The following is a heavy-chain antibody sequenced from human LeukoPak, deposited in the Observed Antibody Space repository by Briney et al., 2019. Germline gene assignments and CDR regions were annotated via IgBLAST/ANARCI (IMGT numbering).Heavy chain of an antibody. CDR3: VRGDWLDF. D-gene: IGHD5-24*01. V-gene: IGHV3-9*01. J-gene: IGHJ5*01. CDR1: GFPCGNYA. CDR2: IPWNNDII. Sequence: GGSLRLSCVASGFPCGNYARHWVRQIPGKGLEWVAGIPWNNDIITYADSVRGRFTVSRDNAKNSVYLQMDSLKPEDTALYHCVRGDWLDFWGQGTLVTVSS.